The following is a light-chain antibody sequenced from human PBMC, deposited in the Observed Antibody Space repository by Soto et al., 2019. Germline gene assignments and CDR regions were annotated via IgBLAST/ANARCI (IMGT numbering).Light chain of an antibody. CDR3: QQYYNWPLA. CDR2: GAS. J-gene: IGKJ4*01. V-gene: IGKV3-15*01. CDR1: QTVSSN. Sequence: ETVMTQSPATLSVSPGESVTLSCRASQTVSSNLAWYQQKPGQAPRLLIYGASTRATGIPARFSGSGSGTEFTLTISGLQSEDFAVYYCQQYYNWPLAFGGGTKVEIK.